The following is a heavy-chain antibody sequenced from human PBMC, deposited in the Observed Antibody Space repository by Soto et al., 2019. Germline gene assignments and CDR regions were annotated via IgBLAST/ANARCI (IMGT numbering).Heavy chain of an antibody. Sequence: AAVKVSCKASGFTFTRSAVQWVRQARGQRLEWIGWIVVGSGNTIYAQKFQERVTIIRDMSTNTAYMELSSLGFEDTAMYYCAAVGRMAGYYKGMDVWGQGTTVTSP. CDR1: GFTFTRSA. V-gene: IGHV1-58*01. CDR3: AAVGRMAGYYKGMDV. J-gene: IGHJ6*02. CDR2: IVVGSGNT. D-gene: IGHD2-8*01.